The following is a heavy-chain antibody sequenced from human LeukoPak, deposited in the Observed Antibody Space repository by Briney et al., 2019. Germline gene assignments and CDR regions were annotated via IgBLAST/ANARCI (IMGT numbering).Heavy chain of an antibody. CDR3: VRRDSTGWNYFDC. Sequence: PSETLSLTCTVSGGSINSHYWSWIRQSPGKGLEWIGDIYYSGSTKYNPSLKSRVTISVDTPKNDLSLRLTSVLAADTAIYYCVRRDSTGWNYFDCWGQGILVTVSS. CDR2: IYYSGST. CDR1: GGSINSHY. D-gene: IGHD6-19*01. V-gene: IGHV4-59*08. J-gene: IGHJ4*02.